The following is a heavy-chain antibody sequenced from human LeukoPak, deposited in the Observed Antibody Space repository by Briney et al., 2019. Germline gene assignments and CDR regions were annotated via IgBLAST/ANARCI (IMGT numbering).Heavy chain of an antibody. J-gene: IGHJ6*03. CDR1: GFTFSSYS. V-gene: IGHV3-21*01. CDR3: ARLLYNFGAYMDV. Sequence: GGSLRLSCAASGFTFSSYSMNWLRQAPGKGLEWVSSISSSSSNIYYADSVKGRLTISRDNAKNSLHLQMSSLRAEDTAVYYCARLLYNFGAYMDVWGKGTTVTVSS. CDR2: ISSSSSNI. D-gene: IGHD3-3*01.